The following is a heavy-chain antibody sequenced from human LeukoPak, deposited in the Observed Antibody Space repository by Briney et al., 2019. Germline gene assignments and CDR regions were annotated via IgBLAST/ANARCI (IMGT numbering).Heavy chain of an antibody. CDR3: ARELRVPVSFDY. J-gene: IGHJ4*02. V-gene: IGHV3-64*01. CDR1: GVNFSIYA. D-gene: IGHD2-2*01. CDR2: ISSNGGTT. Sequence: GGSLRLSCAASGVNFSIYAMQWVRQAPGKGLEYVSVISSNGGTTYYANSVKGRVTISRDNSKNTLYLQMSSLRAEDMAVYYCARELRVPVSFDYRGRGTMVTVSS.